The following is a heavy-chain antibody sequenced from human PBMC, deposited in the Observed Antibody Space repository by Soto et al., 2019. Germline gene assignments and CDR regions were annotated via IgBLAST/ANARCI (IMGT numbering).Heavy chain of an antibody. D-gene: IGHD3-3*01. CDR2: IIPVLDAT. CDR1: GGTFTSYA. J-gene: IGHJ5*02. CDR3: AGDPADQHEIESGYRQTWFDP. Sequence: QVQLVQSGAEVKTPGSSVTVSCKASGGTFTSYAIRWGRQAPGQGREWMGGIIPVLDATTYAQRFQGRVTITADNSTSTVYMDLRSLRSEDTAVYYWAGDPADQHEIESGYRQTWFDPWGQGTVVTVS. V-gene: IGHV1-69*06.